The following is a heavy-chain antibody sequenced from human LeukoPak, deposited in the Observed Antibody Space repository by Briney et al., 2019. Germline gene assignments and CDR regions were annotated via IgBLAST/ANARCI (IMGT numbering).Heavy chain of an antibody. CDR2: INSDGSTT. J-gene: IGHJ3*02. Sequence: GGSLRLSCAASGFTFTSYWMHWVRQAPGKGLVWVSHINSDGSTTSYADSVKGRFTISRDNAKNTLYLQMNSLRAEDTAVYYCARYQTGGHDAFDIWGQGTMVTVSS. CDR1: GFTFTSYW. CDR3: ARYQTGGHDAFDI. D-gene: IGHD2-2*01. V-gene: IGHV3-74*01.